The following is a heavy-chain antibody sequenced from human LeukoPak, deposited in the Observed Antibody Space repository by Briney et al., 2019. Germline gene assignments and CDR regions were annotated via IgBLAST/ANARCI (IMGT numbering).Heavy chain of an antibody. D-gene: IGHD1-26*01. Sequence: ATVKISCKVSGYTFTDYYMHWVQQPPGKGLEWMGLVDPEDGETIYAEKFQGRVTITADTSTDTAYMELSSLRSEDTAVYYCATDLSRWELLDAFDIWGQGTMVTVSS. CDR2: VDPEDGET. CDR3: ATDLSRWELLDAFDI. CDR1: GYTFTDYY. V-gene: IGHV1-69-2*01. J-gene: IGHJ3*02.